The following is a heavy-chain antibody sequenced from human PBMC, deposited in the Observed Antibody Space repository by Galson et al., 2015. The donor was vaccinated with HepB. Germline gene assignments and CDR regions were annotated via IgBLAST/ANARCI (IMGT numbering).Heavy chain of an antibody. CDR2: IIPIFGTA. V-gene: IGHV1-69*13. Sequence: SVKVSCKASGGTFSSYAISWVRQAPGQGLEWMGGIIPIFGTANYAQKFQGRVTITADESTSTAYMELSSLRSEDTAVYYCARDGRHSRLGELSLDHWGQGTLVTVSS. CDR3: ARDGRHSRLGELSLDH. J-gene: IGHJ5*02. CDR1: GGTFSSYA. D-gene: IGHD3-16*02.